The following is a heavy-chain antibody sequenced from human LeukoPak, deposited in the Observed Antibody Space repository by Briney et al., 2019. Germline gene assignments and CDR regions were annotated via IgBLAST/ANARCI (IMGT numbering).Heavy chain of an antibody. CDR1: GYTFTSYD. CDR3: ARVYGSSWYVYYYYYGMDV. D-gene: IGHD6-13*01. Sequence: ASVTVSCKASGYTFTSYDINWVRQAPGQGLEWMGWMNPNSGNTDYAQKFQGRVTMTRNTSISTAYMELSSLRSEDTAVYYCARVYGSSWYVYYYYYGMDVWGQGTTVTVSS. J-gene: IGHJ6*02. V-gene: IGHV1-8*01. CDR2: MNPNSGNT.